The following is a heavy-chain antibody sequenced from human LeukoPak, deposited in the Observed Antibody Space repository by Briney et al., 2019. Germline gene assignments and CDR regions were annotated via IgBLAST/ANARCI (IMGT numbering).Heavy chain of an antibody. CDR3: AAVTPPYGDYESPFDY. CDR1: GYTFTSYY. D-gene: IGHD4-17*01. J-gene: IGHJ4*02. V-gene: IGHV1-46*01. Sequence: ASVKVSCKASGYTFTSYYMHWVRQAPGQGLEWMGIINPSGGSTSYAQKFQGRVTMTRDTSTSTVYMELSSLRSEDTAVYYCAAVTPPYGDYESPFDYWGQETLVTVSS. CDR2: INPSGGST.